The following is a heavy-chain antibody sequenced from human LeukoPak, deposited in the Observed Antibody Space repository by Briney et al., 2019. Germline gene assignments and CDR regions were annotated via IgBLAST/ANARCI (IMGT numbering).Heavy chain of an antibody. D-gene: IGHD4-23*01. V-gene: IGHV3-43*02. CDR3: AKDISWGGNSGDY. Sequence: GGSLRLSCAASGFTFDDYAMHWVRHAQGKGLEWVSLISGDGGSTYYADSVKGRFTISRDNSKNSLYLQMNSLRTEDTALYYCAKDISWGGNSGDYWGQGTLVTVSS. CDR1: GFTFDDYA. J-gene: IGHJ4*02. CDR2: ISGDGGST.